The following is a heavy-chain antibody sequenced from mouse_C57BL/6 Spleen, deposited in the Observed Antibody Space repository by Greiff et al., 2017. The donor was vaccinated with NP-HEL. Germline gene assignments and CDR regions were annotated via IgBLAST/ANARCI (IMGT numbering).Heavy chain of an antibody. Sequence: EVQLQQSGAELVRPGASVKLSCTASGFNIKDDYMHWVKQRPEQGLEWIGWIDPENGDTEYASKFQGKATITADTSSNTAYLQLSSLTSEDTAVYYCTTGKGIYYAAYWGQGTLVTVSA. V-gene: IGHV14-4*01. J-gene: IGHJ3*01. CDR3: TTGKGIYYAAY. D-gene: IGHD2-1*01. CDR1: GFNIKDDY. CDR2: IDPENGDT.